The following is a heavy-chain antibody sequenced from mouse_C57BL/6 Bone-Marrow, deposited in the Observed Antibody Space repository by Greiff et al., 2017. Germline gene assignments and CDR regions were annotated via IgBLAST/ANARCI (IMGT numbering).Heavy chain of an antibody. J-gene: IGHJ3*01. CDR1: GFTFSDYG. CDR2: ISSGSSTI. V-gene: IGHV5-17*01. Sequence: EVKLVESGGGLVKPGGSLKLSCAASGFTFSDYGMHWVRQAPEKGLEWVAYISSGSSTIYYADTVKGRFTISRDNAKNALFLRMTSLRAEDTAMYYCAIASLRRMSWFAYWGRGTLVTVSA. D-gene: IGHD2-10*02. CDR3: AIASLRRMSWFAY.